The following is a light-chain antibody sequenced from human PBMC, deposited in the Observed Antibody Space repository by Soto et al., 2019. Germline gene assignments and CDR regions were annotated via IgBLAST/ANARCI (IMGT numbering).Light chain of an antibody. V-gene: IGLV2-14*03. J-gene: IGLJ1*01. CDR2: DVS. CDR1: ISDVGSYNY. CDR3: GSYTTSSNYV. Sequence: QSVLTQPASVSGPPGQSITISCTGTISDVGSYNYVSWYQQYPGKAPKLMIYDVSTRPSGVSDRFSGSKSGNTASLTISGLRAEDEADYYCGSYTTSSNYVFGTGTKATVL.